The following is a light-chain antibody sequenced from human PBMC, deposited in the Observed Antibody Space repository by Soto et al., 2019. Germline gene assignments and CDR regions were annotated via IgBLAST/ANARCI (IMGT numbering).Light chain of an antibody. CDR3: SSYSSSSTLDV. V-gene: IGLV2-14*03. J-gene: IGLJ3*02. Sequence: QSVLTQPASVSGSPGQSITISCTGTNSDVGGYNFVSWYQQHPGKAPKLMIYDVSNRPSGVSNRFSGSKSGNTASLTLSGLQPEDEADYYCSSYSSSSTLDVFGGGTKLTVL. CDR1: NSDVGGYNF. CDR2: DVS.